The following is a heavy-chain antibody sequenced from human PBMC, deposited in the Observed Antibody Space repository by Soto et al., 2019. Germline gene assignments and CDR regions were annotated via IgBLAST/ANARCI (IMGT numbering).Heavy chain of an antibody. CDR3: ARDLGSSWYPEYFQH. CDR1: GFTFSIYS. Sequence: GGSLSLSCAASGFTFSIYSMNWVLQAPGKGLEWVSYISSSSSTIYYADSVKGRFTISRDNAKNSLYLQMNSLRAEDTAVYYCARDLGSSWYPEYFQHWGQGTLVTVSS. V-gene: IGHV3-48*01. J-gene: IGHJ1*01. CDR2: ISSSSSTI. D-gene: IGHD6-13*01.